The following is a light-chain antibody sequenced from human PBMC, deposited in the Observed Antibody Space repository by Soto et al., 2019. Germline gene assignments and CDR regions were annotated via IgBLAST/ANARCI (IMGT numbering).Light chain of an antibody. CDR2: GAS. CDR3: QQYGSSPPA. V-gene: IGKV3-20*01. J-gene: IGKJ5*01. Sequence: EIVLTQSPGTLSLCPGERATLSCRASQSVSSGYLAWYQQKPGQAPRLLIYGASCRATGIPDRFSGSGSGTDFTLTISRLEPEDFAVYYCQQYGSSPPAFGQGTRLEIK. CDR1: QSVSSGY.